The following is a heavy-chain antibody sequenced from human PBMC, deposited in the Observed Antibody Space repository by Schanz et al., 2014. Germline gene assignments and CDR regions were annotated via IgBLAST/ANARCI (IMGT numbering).Heavy chain of an antibody. Sequence: EVQLVESGGGLVQPGGSLRLSCAASGFTFSSYGMSWVRQAPGKGLEWVSAISGSGGSTYYADSVKGRFTISRDNSNHTLYLQMNSLRADDTAVYYCERFQSPHQPFDYWGQGTLVTVSS. CDR2: ISGSGGST. D-gene: IGHD2-2*01. V-gene: IGHV3-23*04. CDR3: ERFQSPHQPFDY. CDR1: GFTFSSYG. J-gene: IGHJ4*02.